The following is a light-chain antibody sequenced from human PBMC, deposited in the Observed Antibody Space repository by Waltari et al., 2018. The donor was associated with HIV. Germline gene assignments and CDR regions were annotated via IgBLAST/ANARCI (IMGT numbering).Light chain of an antibody. V-gene: IGLV1-40*01. J-gene: IGLJ2*01. CDR1: SSNIGAGYH. CDR2: GNN. CDR3: QSYDNSLSGRRGVV. Sequence: QSLLTQPPSLSEAPGRRVTISCTGSSSNIGAGYHVHWYQQVPGTAPKLLIYGNNNRPSGVPDRFSGSKSGTSASLAITGLQAEDEADYYCQSYDNSLSGRRGVVFGVGTRLTVL.